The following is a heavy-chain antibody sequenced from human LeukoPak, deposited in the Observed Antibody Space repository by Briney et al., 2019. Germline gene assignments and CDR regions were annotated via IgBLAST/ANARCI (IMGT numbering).Heavy chain of an antibody. J-gene: IGHJ4*02. CDR1: GGSPLGHS. V-gene: IGHV4-59*11. CDR2: IHASGSA. CDR3: AREAPGGSYCPYFDY. D-gene: IGHD3-16*01. Sequence: PLETLPLHGAVSGGSPLGHSRDWIRQPPGKGLEWIGYIHASGSANYHPSLKSRVTVSLDTSENHVSPRLTSVTAEDTAVYYCAREAPGGSYCPYFDYWGQGTLVTVSS.